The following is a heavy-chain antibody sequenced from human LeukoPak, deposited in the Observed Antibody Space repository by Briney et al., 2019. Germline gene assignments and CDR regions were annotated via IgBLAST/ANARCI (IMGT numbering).Heavy chain of an antibody. CDR1: GYTFTGYY. CDR2: INPNSGGT. Sequence: ASVKVSCKASGYTFTGYYMHWVRQAPGQGLEWMGWINPNSGGTNYAQKFQGRVTMTRDTSISTAYMELSRLRSDDTAVYYCVRSDIVVVPAARHFDYWGQGTLVTVSS. V-gene: IGHV1-2*02. J-gene: IGHJ4*02. D-gene: IGHD2-2*01. CDR3: VRSDIVVVPAARHFDY.